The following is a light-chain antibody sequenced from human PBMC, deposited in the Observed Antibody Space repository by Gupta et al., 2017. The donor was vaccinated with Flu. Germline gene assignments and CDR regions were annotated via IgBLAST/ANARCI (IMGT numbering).Light chain of an antibody. Sequence: QSVLTQPASVSGSPGQSITISCTGTTSDIGGYIYVSWYQQHPGRAPKLLVYEVDNRPSGVSDRFSGSKTGNTASLTISGLQAEDEADYYCNSFTDTSATIFGGGTKLTVL. J-gene: IGLJ2*01. CDR3: NSFTDTSATI. CDR2: EVD. V-gene: IGLV2-14*03. CDR1: TSDIGGYIY.